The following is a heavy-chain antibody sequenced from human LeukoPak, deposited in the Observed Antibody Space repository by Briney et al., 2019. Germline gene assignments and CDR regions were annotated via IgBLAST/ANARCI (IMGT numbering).Heavy chain of an antibody. CDR1: GGSISSYY. CDR3: ARATDSNGWLFDY. D-gene: IGHD6-19*01. V-gene: IGHV4-59*01. Sequence: AETLSLTCTVSGGSISSYYWSWIRQPPGKGLEWIGYINYSGSTNYNPSLKSRVTISVDTSRNQLSLKLTSVSAADTAVYYCARATDSNGWLFDYWGQANPATVSS. J-gene: IGHJ4*02. CDR2: INYSGST.